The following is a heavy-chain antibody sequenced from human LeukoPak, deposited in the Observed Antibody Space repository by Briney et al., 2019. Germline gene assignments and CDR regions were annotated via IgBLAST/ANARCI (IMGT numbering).Heavy chain of an antibody. Sequence: GSLRLSCAASGFTVSSNYMSWVRQAPGKGLEWVSVIYSGGSTYYADSVKGRFTISRDNSKNTLYLQMNSLRAEDTAVYYCARWELLHYFDYWGQGTLVTVSS. CDR3: ARWELLHYFDY. V-gene: IGHV3-53*01. CDR1: GFTVSSNY. D-gene: IGHD1-26*01. CDR2: IYSGGST. J-gene: IGHJ4*02.